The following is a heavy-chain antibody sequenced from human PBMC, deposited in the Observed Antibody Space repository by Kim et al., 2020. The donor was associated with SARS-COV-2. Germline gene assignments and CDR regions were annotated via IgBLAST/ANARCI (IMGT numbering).Heavy chain of an antibody. Sequence: ASVKVSCKASGYTFTSYYMHWVRQAPGQGLEWMGIINPSGGSTSYAQKFQGRVTMTRDTSTSTVYMELSSLRSEDTAVYYCARRDYYGSGQKKRYYYYYYGMDVWGQGTTVTVSS. V-gene: IGHV1-46*01. CDR3: ARRDYYGSGQKKRYYYYYYGMDV. D-gene: IGHD3-10*01. J-gene: IGHJ6*02. CDR2: INPSGGST. CDR1: GYTFTSYY.